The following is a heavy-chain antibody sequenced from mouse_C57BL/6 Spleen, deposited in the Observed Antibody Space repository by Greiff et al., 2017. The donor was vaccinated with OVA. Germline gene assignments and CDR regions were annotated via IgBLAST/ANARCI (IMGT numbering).Heavy chain of an antibody. V-gene: IGHV5-17*01. CDR1: GFTFSDYG. J-gene: IGHJ3*01. Sequence: DVQLQESGGGLVKPGGSLKLSCAASGFTFSDYGMHWVRQAPEKGLEWVAYISSGSSTIYYADTVKGRFTISRDNAKNTLFLQMTSLRSEDTAMYYCARSIYDGYLFAYWGQGTLVTVSA. CDR3: ARSIYDGYLFAY. CDR2: ISSGSSTI. D-gene: IGHD2-3*01.